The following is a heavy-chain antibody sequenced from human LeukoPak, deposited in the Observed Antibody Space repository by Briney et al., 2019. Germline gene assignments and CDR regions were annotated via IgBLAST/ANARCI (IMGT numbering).Heavy chain of an antibody. CDR1: GFTFSSYG. CDR2: IRYDGSDK. Sequence: PGGSLRLSCAASGFTFSSYGMHWVRQAPGKGLEWVAFIRYDGSDKYHADSVKGRFTISRDNSKNTLYLQMNSLRAEDTAVYYCAKGRKYSSGWYLDYWGQGTLVTVSS. V-gene: IGHV3-30*02. J-gene: IGHJ4*02. D-gene: IGHD6-19*01. CDR3: AKGRKYSSGWYLDY.